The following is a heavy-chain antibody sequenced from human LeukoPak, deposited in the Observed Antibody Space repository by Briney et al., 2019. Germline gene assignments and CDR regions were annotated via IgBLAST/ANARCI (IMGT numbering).Heavy chain of an antibody. Sequence: SETLSLTCTVSGGSISSDYWSWTRQPPGKGLEWIGYIYYSGDTNYNPSLKSRVTISVDTSKNQFSLKLRSVTAADTAVYYCARSGYSYGLVDYWGQGTLVTVSS. V-gene: IGHV4-59*01. CDR2: IYYSGDT. CDR3: ARSGYSYGLVDY. J-gene: IGHJ4*02. D-gene: IGHD5-18*01. CDR1: GGSISSDY.